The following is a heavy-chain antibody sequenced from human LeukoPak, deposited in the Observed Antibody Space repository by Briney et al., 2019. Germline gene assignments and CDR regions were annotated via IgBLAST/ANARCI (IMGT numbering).Heavy chain of an antibody. D-gene: IGHD1-26*01. Sequence: SETLSLTCTVSGGSVSSYYWSWIRQPPGKGLEYIGYIYYIGITNYNPSLKSRVTISVDTSKNQFSLELSSVTAADTAIYYCARESFQAFDIWGQGTLVTVFS. CDR3: ARESFQAFDI. CDR2: IYYIGIT. J-gene: IGHJ3*02. V-gene: IGHV4-59*02. CDR1: GGSVSSYY.